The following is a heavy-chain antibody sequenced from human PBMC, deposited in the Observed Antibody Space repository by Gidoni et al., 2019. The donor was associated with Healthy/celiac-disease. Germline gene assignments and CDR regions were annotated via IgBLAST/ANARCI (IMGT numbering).Heavy chain of an antibody. D-gene: IGHD5-18*01. J-gene: IGHJ4*02. CDR2: INHSGST. Sequence: QVQLQQWGAGLLKPSETLSLTCAVYGGSFSGYYWSWIRQPPGKGLEWIGVINHSGSTNYNPSLKSRVTISVDTSKNQFSLKLSSVTAADTAVYYCASGIQLWSWGQGTLVTVSS. CDR3: ASGIQLWS. CDR1: GGSFSGYY. V-gene: IGHV4-34*01.